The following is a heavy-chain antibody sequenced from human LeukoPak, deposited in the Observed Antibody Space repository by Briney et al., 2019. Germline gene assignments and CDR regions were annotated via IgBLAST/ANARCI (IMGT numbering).Heavy chain of an antibody. J-gene: IGHJ4*02. CDR1: GASIDSYY. CDR2: IYYSGST. CDR3: ARVTGYMIEDYFDY. Sequence: SETLSLTCTISGASIDSYYWSWIRQPPGKGLEWIGYIYYSGSTNYNPSLKSRVTISVDTSKNQFSLRLRSVTAADTAVYYCARVTGYMIEDYFDYWGQGTLVTVSS. D-gene: IGHD3-22*01. V-gene: IGHV4-59*01.